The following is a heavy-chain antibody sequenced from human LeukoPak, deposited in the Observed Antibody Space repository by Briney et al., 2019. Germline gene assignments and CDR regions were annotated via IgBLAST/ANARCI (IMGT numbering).Heavy chain of an antibody. CDR3: ARGVFPAFDI. V-gene: IGHV6-1*01. CDR2: TYYRSKWFN. Sequence: SQTLSLTCDISGGSVSSNSVTWNWIRQSPSRGLEWLGRTYYRSKWFNDYAVSVKSRITINPDTSKNQFSLQLNSVTPEDTAVYYCARGVFPAFDIWGQGTMVTVSS. J-gene: IGHJ3*02. CDR1: GGSVSSNSVT. D-gene: IGHD3-10*01.